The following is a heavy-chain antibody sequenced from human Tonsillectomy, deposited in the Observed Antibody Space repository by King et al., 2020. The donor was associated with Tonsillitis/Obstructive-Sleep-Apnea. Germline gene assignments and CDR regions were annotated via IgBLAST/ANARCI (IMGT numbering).Heavy chain of an antibody. J-gene: IGHJ4*02. CDR2: ISSSRSDI. CDR1: GFIFSSYS. Sequence: VQLVESGGGLVKPGGCLRVSCAASGFIFSSYSMNWVRQAPGKGLEWVSSISSSRSDIYYADSVKGRFTISRDNAKNSLYLQMNSLRAEDTAVYYCAREGFGDLGESFDYWGQGTLVTVSS. D-gene: IGHD2-21*01. CDR3: AREGFGDLGESFDY. V-gene: IGHV3-21*01.